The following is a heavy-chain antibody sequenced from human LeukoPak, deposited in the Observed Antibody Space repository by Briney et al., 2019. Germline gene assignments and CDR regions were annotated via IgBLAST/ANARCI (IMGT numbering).Heavy chain of an antibody. CDR3: TRAASSGPLFTYHMDV. J-gene: IGHJ6*03. D-gene: IGHD3-22*01. V-gene: IGHV4-39*07. Sequence: SETLSLTCTVSGGSISSSSYYWGWIRQPPGKGLEWIGSIYYTGSSHYNPSLKSRATISVDTSKNQFSLKLTSVTAADTAVYYCTRAASSGPLFTYHMDVWGKGTTVTVSS. CDR1: GGSISSSSYY. CDR2: IYYTGSS.